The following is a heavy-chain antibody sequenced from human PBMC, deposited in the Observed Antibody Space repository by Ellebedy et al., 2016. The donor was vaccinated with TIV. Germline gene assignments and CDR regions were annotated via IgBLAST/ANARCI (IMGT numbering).Heavy chain of an antibody. J-gene: IGHJ4*02. CDR3: ATYGSGTYASFDY. CDR1: GGTFSTFSSHA. Sequence: ASVKVSCKASGGTFSTFSSHAISWVRQAPGQGLEWMGGIIPLFGTPNYAQKFQGRVTITADESTSTVYMELSSLRSEDTAIYYCATYGSGTYASFDYWGQGTLVTVSS. CDR2: IIPLFGTP. V-gene: IGHV1-69*13. D-gene: IGHD3-10*01.